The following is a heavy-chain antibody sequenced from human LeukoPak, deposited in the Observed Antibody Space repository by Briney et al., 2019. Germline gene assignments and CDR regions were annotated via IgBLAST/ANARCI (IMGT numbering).Heavy chain of an antibody. D-gene: IGHD3-16*02. CDR1: GGSIRSFY. CDR2: IYTSGST. Sequence: SETLSLTCTVSGGSIRSFYWSWIRQPAGKGLEWIGRIYTSGSTNYNPSLKSRVTISVDTSKNQFSLKLSSVTAADTAVYYCAEELSGWFDPWGQGTLVTVSS. CDR3: AEELSGWFDP. V-gene: IGHV4-4*07. J-gene: IGHJ5*02.